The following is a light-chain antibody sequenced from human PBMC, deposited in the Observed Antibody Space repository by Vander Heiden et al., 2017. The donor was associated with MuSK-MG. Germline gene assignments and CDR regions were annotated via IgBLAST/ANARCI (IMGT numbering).Light chain of an antibody. CDR1: QSISSY. V-gene: IGKV1-39*01. J-gene: IGKJ2*01. Sequence: DIHMTQSPSSLSASVVDRVTITCRASQSISSYLHWYQQKPGKAPKLLIYAASSLQSGVPSRFSGSGSGTDFTLTIRRLQPEDFATYYFQQSDSTLYTFGQGTKLEIK. CDR3: QQSDSTLYT. CDR2: AAS.